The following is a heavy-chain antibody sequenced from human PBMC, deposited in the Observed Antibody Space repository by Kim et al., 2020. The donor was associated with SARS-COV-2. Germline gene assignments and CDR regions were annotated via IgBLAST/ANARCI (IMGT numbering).Heavy chain of an antibody. D-gene: IGHD3-22*01. CDR3: ARASDYYDSSGFDAFDI. V-gene: IGHV4-59*01. J-gene: IGHJ3*02. Sequence: LKSRVTISVDTSKNQFSLKLSSVTAADTAVYYCARASDYYDSSGFDAFDIWGQGTMVTVSS.